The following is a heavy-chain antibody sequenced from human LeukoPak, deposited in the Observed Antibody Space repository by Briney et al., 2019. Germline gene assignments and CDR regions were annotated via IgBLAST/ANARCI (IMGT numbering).Heavy chain of an antibody. CDR2: ISYDGSNK. CDR3: ARDGRYCSSTSCSYFDY. J-gene: IGHJ4*02. D-gene: IGHD2-2*01. CDR1: GFTFSSYA. V-gene: IGHV3-30-3*01. Sequence: GGSLRLSRAASGFTFSSYAMHWVRQAPGKGLEWVAVISYDGSNKYYADSVKGRFTISRDNSKNTLYLQMNSLRAEDTAVYYCARDGRYCSSTSCSYFDYWGQGTLVTVSS.